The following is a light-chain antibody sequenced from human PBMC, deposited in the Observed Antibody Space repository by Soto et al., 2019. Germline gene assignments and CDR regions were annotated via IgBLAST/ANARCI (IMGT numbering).Light chain of an antibody. Sequence: DIEMTQSPSSLSASVGDRVTITCRASQSISIYLNWYQQRPGKAPNLLIYAASSLQSGVPSRFSGSGSGPDFTLTISSLHPEDSASYFCQQSYSTPYTFGQGTKVEIK. CDR3: QQSYSTPYT. CDR2: AAS. V-gene: IGKV1-39*01. CDR1: QSISIY. J-gene: IGKJ2*01.